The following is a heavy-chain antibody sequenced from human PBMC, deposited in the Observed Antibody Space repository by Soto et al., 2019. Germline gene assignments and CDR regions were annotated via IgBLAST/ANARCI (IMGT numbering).Heavy chain of an antibody. CDR2: INAGNGNT. CDR3: ARVLVGATPVDY. Sequence: ASVKVSCKASGYTFTSYAMHWVRQAPGQRLEWMGWINAGNGNTKYSQKFQGRVTITRDTSASTAYMELSSPRSEDTAVYYCARVLVGATPVDYWGQGTLVTVSS. D-gene: IGHD1-26*01. J-gene: IGHJ4*02. V-gene: IGHV1-3*01. CDR1: GYTFTSYA.